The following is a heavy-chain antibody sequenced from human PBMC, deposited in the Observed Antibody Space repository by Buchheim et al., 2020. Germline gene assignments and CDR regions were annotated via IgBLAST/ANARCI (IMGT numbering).Heavy chain of an antibody. CDR3: ARDPLLNGGTFDY. CDR1: GFTFSDLW. J-gene: IGHJ4*02. D-gene: IGHD1-1*01. Sequence: EVQLVESGGGLVKPGGSLRLSCAASGFTFSDLWMHWVRQTPGKGLMWVSRINSDGSSTIYGESVKGRFTVSRDNAKNTLYLQMNSLRAEDTGVYCCARDPLLNGGTFDYWGQGT. V-gene: IGHV3-74*01. CDR2: INSDGSST.